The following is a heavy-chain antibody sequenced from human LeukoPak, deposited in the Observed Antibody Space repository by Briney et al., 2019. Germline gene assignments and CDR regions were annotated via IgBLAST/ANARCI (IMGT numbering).Heavy chain of an antibody. V-gene: IGHV3-23*01. CDR1: GFTFSSYG. J-gene: IGHJ4*02. CDR3: TTDPGSFGGVIVPAWA. D-gene: IGHD3-16*02. Sequence: GGSLRLSCAASGFTFSSYGMSWVRQAPGKGLEWVSAISGSGGSTYYADSVKGRFTISRDNSKNTLYLQMNSLRAEDTAVYYCTTDPGSFGGVIVPAWAWSQGTLVTVSS. CDR2: ISGSGGST.